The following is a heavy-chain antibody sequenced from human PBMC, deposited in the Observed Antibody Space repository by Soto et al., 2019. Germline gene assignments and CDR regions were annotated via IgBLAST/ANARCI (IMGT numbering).Heavy chain of an antibody. CDR2: IIPIFHAP. CDR3: ARVDTMIRTWHWFDP. D-gene: IGHD3-10*01. V-gene: IGHV1-69*12. J-gene: IGHJ5*02. Sequence: QVQLVQSGAEVKKPGSSVKVSCKTSGGNFNSFGISWLRQAPGQGPDWMGGIIPIFHAPKYAQKFQGRLTITADASMTTADMELSSLRSEDTAIYYCARVDTMIRTWHWFDPWGQGTLVTVSS. CDR1: GGNFNSFG.